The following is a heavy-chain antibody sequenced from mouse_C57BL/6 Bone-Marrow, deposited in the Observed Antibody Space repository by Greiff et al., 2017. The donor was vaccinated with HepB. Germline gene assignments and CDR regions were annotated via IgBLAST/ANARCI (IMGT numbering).Heavy chain of an antibody. J-gene: IGHJ4*01. Sequence: QVQLQQPGAELVKPGASVKLSCKASGYSFTSYWMHWVKQRPGRGLEWIGRIDPNSGGTKYNEKFKSKATLTVDKPSSTAYMQLSSLTSEDSAVYYCARGRVYSNYVGYYAMDYWGQGTSVTVSS. V-gene: IGHV1-72*01. CDR2: IDPNSGGT. D-gene: IGHD2-5*01. CDR3: ARGRVYSNYVGYYAMDY. CDR1: GYSFTSYW.